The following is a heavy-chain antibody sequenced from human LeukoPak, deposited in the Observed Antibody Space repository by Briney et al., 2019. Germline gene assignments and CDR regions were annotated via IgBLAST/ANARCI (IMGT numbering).Heavy chain of an antibody. CDR2: ISSSSSTI. CDR1: GFTFSSYS. V-gene: IGHV3-48*04. D-gene: IGHD3-22*01. J-gene: IGHJ5*02. Sequence: GGSLRLSCAASGFTFSSYSMNWVRQAPGKGLEWVSYISSSSSTIYYADSVKGRFTISRDNAKNSLYLQMNSLRAEDTAVYYCARDRGSYYYDSSGYPWGQGTLVTVSS. CDR3: ARDRGSYYYDSSGYP.